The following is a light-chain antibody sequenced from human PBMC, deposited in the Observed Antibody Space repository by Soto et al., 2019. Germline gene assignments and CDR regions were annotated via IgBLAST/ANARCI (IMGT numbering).Light chain of an antibody. J-gene: IGKJ1*01. CDR1: QSVSSSY. CDR2: GAS. V-gene: IGKV3-20*01. Sequence: ETVLIQSPGTLSLSPGERATRSCRASQSVSSSYLAWYQQKPGQAPRLLIYGASSRATGIPDRFSGSGSGTDFTLTISRLEPEDFAVYFCQQYGSSPWTFGQGTKVDIK. CDR3: QQYGSSPWT.